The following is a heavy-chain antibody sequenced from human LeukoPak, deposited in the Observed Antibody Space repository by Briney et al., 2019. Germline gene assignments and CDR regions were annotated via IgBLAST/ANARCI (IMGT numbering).Heavy chain of an antibody. Sequence: PSETLSLTCTVSGDSISSSSYYWGWLRQPPGKGLEWIGEINHSGSTNYNPSLKSRISISVDTSKNQFSLKLSSVTAADTAVYYCARRPWGIRGVQRRGWFDPWGQGTLVTVSS. CDR3: ARRPWGIRGVQRRGWFDP. CDR2: INHSGST. D-gene: IGHD3-10*01. V-gene: IGHV4-39*07. CDR1: GDSISSSSYY. J-gene: IGHJ5*02.